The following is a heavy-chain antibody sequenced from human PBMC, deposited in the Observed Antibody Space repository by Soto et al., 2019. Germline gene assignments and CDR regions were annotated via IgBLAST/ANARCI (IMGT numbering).Heavy chain of an antibody. D-gene: IGHD2-2*01. Sequence: GGSLRLSCAASGFTFSSYGMHWVRQAPGKGLEWVAVIWYDGSNKYYADSVKGRFTISRDNSKNTLYLQMNSLRAEDTAVYYCARVIGYCSSTSCLYYYYGMDVWGQGTTVTVSS. CDR1: GFTFSSYG. J-gene: IGHJ6*02. CDR2: IWYDGSNK. V-gene: IGHV3-33*01. CDR3: ARVIGYCSSTSCLYYYYGMDV.